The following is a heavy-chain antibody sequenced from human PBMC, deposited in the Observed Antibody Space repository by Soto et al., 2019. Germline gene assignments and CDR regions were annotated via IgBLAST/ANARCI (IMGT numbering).Heavy chain of an antibody. D-gene: IGHD3-10*02. V-gene: IGHV3-43*01. Sequence: KDIEWVSRIGWDGGSTYYADSVKGRFTISRDNSKNTLYLQMNSLRTEDTAVYFFFFQAEDGIRDVRSVSAFLLNRSSDL. J-gene: IGHJ2*01. CDR2: IGWDGGST. CDR3: FFQAEDGIRDVRSVSAFLLNRSSDL.